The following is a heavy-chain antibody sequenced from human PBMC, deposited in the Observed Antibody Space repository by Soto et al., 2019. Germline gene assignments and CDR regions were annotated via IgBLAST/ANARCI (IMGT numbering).Heavy chain of an antibody. Sequence: HPGGALRLSCAASGFTISSHAMSWVRQAPGKGLEWVSGISNSGVDTFYADSVKGRFTVSRDNSKNTLYLQMNSLRVEDTAVYYCAKGRFNFDYWGQGTLVTVSS. V-gene: IGHV3-23*01. CDR3: AKGRFNFDY. J-gene: IGHJ4*02. CDR1: GFTISSHA. CDR2: ISNSGVDT.